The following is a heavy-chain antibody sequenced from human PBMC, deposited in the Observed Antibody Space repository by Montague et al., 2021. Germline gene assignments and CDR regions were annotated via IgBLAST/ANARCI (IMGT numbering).Heavy chain of an antibody. V-gene: IGHV4-59*01. CDR2: IYYNGNT. J-gene: IGHJ4*02. Sequence: SETLSLTCTVSGGAISSFYWHWIRHSSGKGLEWIGEIYYNGNTKYDPSLKSRVTMSVDTSKNQFSLRLSSVTVADTAVYYCAREWGAFDSRGQGTLVTVSS. CDR1: GGAISSFY. D-gene: IGHD3-16*01. CDR3: AREWGAFDS.